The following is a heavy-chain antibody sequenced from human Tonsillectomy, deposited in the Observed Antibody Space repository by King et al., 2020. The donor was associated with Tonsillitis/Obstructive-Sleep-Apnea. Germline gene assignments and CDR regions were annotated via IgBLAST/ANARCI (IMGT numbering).Heavy chain of an antibody. Sequence: QLVQSGAEVKKPGASVKVACNVSGYTFTHYGINWVRQAPGQGLEWMGWISAYNGNTNYAQKFQGRVTMTTDTSTTTAYMELRSLQSDDTAVYYCARGDRATVVTPNNIYCWGQGTLITVSS. CDR1: GYTFTHYG. J-gene: IGHJ4*02. CDR3: ARGDRATVVTPNNIYC. V-gene: IGHV1-18*01. D-gene: IGHD4-23*01. CDR2: ISAYNGNT.